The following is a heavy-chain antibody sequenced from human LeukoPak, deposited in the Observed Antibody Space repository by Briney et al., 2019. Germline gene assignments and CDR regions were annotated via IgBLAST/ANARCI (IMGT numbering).Heavy chain of an antibody. CDR3: ARTSGWRINCYFDL. D-gene: IGHD6-19*01. J-gene: IGHJ2*01. CDR2: IYTSGST. CDR1: GGSISSGSYY. Sequence: SQTLSLTCTVSGGSISSGSYYWSWIRQPAGKGLEWIGRIYTSGSTNYNPSLKSRVTISVDTSKNQFSLKLNSVTAADTAVYYCARTSGWRINCYFDLWGCGTLVTVSS. V-gene: IGHV4-61*02.